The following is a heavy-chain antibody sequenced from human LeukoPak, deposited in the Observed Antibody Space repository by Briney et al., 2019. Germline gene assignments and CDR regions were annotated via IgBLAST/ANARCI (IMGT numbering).Heavy chain of an antibody. D-gene: IGHD4-23*01. CDR3: AFEAYGGPTPGNY. CDR2: IIPIFGIA. Sequence: ASVKVSCKASGGTFSSYVISWVRQAPGQGLEWMGRIIPIFGIANYAQKFQGRVTITADKSTSTAYMELSSLRSEDTAVYYCAFEAYGGPTPGNYWGQGTLVTVSS. J-gene: IGHJ4*02. CDR1: GGTFSSYV. V-gene: IGHV1-69*04.